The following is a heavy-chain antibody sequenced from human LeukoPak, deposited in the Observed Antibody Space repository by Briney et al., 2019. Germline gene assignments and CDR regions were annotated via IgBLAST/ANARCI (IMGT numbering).Heavy chain of an antibody. J-gene: IGHJ6*03. CDR1: GYTFTSYA. CDR2: INAGNGNT. CDR3: ARERRPSTPEVYYYMDV. V-gene: IGHV1-3*01. Sequence: ASVKVSCKASGYTFTSYAMHWVRQAPGQRLEWMGWINAGNGNTKYSQKFQGRVTITADESTSTAYMELSSLRSEDTAVYYCARERRPSTPEVYYYMDVWGKGTTVTVSS.